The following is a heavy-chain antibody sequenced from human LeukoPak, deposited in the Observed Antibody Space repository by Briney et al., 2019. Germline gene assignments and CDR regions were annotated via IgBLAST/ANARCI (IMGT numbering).Heavy chain of an antibody. V-gene: IGHV1-24*01. CDR2: FDPEDGET. Sequence: ASVKVSCKVSGYTLTKLSMHWVRQAPGKGLEWGGGFDPEDGETIYAQKFQGRVTMTEDTSTDTAYMELSSLRSEDTAVYYCATPRTGGYCSSTSCYYYYGMDVWGKGTTVTVSS. CDR1: GYTLTKLS. D-gene: IGHD2-2*01. J-gene: IGHJ6*04. CDR3: ATPRTGGYCSSTSCYYYYGMDV.